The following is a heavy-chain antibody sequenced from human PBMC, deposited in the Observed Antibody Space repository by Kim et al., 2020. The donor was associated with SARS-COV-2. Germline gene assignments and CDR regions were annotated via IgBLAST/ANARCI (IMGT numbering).Heavy chain of an antibody. CDR3: ARGLEKLRILEWLREYYFDY. Sequence: ASVKVSCKASGYTFTGYYMHWVRQAPGQGLEWMGWINPNSGGTNYAQKFQGRVTMTRDTSISTAYMELSRLRSDDTAVYYCARGLEKLRILEWLREYYFDYWGQGPLVTVSS. CDR1: GYTFTGYY. D-gene: IGHD3-3*01. CDR2: INPNSGGT. J-gene: IGHJ4*02. V-gene: IGHV1-2*02.